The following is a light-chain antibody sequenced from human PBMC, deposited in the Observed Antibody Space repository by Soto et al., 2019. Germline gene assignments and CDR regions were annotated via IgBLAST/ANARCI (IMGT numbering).Light chain of an antibody. V-gene: IGKV1-5*01. J-gene: IGKJ2*01. CDR3: QETNYHT. Sequence: DIQMTQSPSTLSAPVGDRVPIPCRPSQGINEWLAWYQKKPGEAPKLLIYDASNLQSGVPSRFSGSGSGTEFTLTISSLQPDDLATYYCQETNYHTFGQGTKLEIK. CDR1: QGINEW. CDR2: DAS.